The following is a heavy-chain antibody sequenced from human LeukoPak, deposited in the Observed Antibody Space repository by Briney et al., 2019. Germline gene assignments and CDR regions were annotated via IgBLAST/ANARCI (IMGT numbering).Heavy chain of an antibody. CDR1: GGSISSGGYY. V-gene: IGHV4-30-2*01. Sequence: SQTLSLTCTVSGGSISSGGYYWSWIRQPPGKGLEWIGYIYHSGSTYYNPSLKSRVTISVDTSKNQFSLKLSSVTAADTAVYYCAREGYSSSSFDYWGQGTLVTVSS. D-gene: IGHD6-6*01. CDR2: IYHSGST. CDR3: AREGYSSSSFDY. J-gene: IGHJ4*02.